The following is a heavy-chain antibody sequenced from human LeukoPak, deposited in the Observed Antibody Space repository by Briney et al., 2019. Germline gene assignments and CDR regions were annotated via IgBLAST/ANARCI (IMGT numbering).Heavy chain of an antibody. J-gene: IGHJ4*02. CDR2: LSDNGGDK. D-gene: IGHD3-16*01. Sequence: PGGSLRLSCVASGFTFSSYAMSWVRQAPGQGLEWVSVLSDNGGDKYYADFVKGRYTISRDNSNKTLYLQMNSLRAEDTAKYYCVKDRPRSMTSGTDYWGQGTLVTVSS. V-gene: IGHV3-23*01. CDR3: VKDRPRSMTSGTDY. CDR1: GFTFSSYA.